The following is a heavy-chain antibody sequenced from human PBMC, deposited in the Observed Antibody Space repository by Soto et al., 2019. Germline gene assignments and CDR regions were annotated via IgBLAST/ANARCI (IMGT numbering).Heavy chain of an antibody. D-gene: IGHD6-6*01. V-gene: IGHV3-30*18. CDR3: AKDSQYSSSSRGNYYYYGMDV. J-gene: IGHJ6*02. CDR1: GFTFSSYG. CDR2: ISYDGSNK. Sequence: GGSLRLSCAASGFTFSSYGMHWVRQAPGKGLEWVAVISYDGSNKYYADSVKGRFTISRDNSKNTLYLQMNSLRAEDTAVYYCAKDSQYSSSSRGNYYYYGMDVWGQGTTVTVSS.